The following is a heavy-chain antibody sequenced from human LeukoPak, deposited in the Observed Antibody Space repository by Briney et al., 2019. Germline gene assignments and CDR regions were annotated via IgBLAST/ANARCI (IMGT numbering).Heavy chain of an antibody. CDR1: GFSISSGGYY. J-gene: IGHJ6*02. V-gene: IGHV4-31*03. D-gene: IGHD3-3*01. CDR3: AREKRDFWSGYYTLDYYYYYGMDV. Sequence: SQTLSLTCTVSGFSISSGGYYWSWIRQHPGKGLEWIGYIYYSGSTYYNPSLKSRVTISVDTSKNQFSLKLSSVTAADTAVYYCAREKRDFWSGYYTLDYYYYYGMDVWGQGTTVTVSS. CDR2: IYYSGST.